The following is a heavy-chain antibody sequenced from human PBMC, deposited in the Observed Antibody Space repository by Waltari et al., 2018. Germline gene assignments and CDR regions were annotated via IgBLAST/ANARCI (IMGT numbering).Heavy chain of an antibody. CDR3: ATSQGN. Sequence: GSTYYNPSLKSRVTISVDTSKNQFSLKLSSVTAADTAVYYCATSQGNWGQGTLVTVSS. J-gene: IGHJ4*02. V-gene: IGHV4-30-2*04. CDR2: GST.